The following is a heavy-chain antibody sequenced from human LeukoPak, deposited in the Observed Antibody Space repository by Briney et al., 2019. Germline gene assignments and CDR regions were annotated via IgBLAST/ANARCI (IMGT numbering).Heavy chain of an antibody. CDR1: AGSISSYY. CDR3: ARDKPYYYGSGSFQYYFDY. D-gene: IGHD3-10*01. J-gene: IGHJ4*02. V-gene: IGHV4-4*07. CDR2: IYTSGST. Sequence: SETLSLTCTVSAGSISSYYWSWIRQPAGKGLEWIGRIYTSGSTNYNPSLKSRVTMSVDTSKNQFSLKLSSVTAADTAVYYCARDKPYYYGSGSFQYYFDYWGQGTLVTVSS.